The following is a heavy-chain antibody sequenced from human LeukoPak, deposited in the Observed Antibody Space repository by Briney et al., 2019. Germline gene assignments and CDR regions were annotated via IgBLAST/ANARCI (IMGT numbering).Heavy chain of an antibody. V-gene: IGHV4-39*01. D-gene: IGHD1-26*01. CDR3: AKSGGYGLIDY. CDR1: GASVSGSNYY. J-gene: IGHJ4*02. CDR2: IYSSGST. Sequence: SETLSLTCAVSGASVSGSNYYWGWIRQPPGKGLEWIGNIYSSGSTYYNASLQSRVTISIDTSKTQFSLRLNSVTAADTAMYYCAKSGGYGLIDYWGEGTRVTVSS.